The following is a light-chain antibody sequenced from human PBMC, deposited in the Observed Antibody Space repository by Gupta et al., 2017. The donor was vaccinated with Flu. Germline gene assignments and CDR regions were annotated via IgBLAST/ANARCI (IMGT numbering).Light chain of an antibody. CDR3: QQYYGWPYT. V-gene: IGKV1-5*03. Sequence: DIQMPQSPSTLSASVGDRVTITCRAGQSISSWLAWYQQKPGKAPKLLIYKASSLDSGVPSRFSGSGSGTEFTLTISSLQPDDFATYYCQQYYGWPYTFGQGTKLEIK. CDR1: QSISSW. J-gene: IGKJ2*01. CDR2: KAS.